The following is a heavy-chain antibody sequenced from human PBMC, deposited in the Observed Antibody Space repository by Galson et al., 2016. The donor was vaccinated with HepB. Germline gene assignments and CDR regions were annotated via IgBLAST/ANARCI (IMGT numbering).Heavy chain of an antibody. J-gene: IGHJ4*02. D-gene: IGHD3-22*01. CDR1: GFTFRNYG. V-gene: IGHV3-23*01. CDR2: ISRSGGST. CDR3: ARKFGNSGYADY. Sequence: SLRLSCAASGFTFRNYGMTWVRQAPGKGLEVVSSISRSGGSTDYADSVKGRFTISRDNSKNTLYLEMNSLRAEDTAVYYCARKFGNSGYADYWGQGTLVTVSS.